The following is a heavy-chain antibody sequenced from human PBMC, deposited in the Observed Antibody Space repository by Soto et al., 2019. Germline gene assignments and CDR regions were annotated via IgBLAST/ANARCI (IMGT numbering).Heavy chain of an antibody. Sequence: SVKVSCKASGGTFSSYAISRVRQALGQGLEWMGGIIPIFGTANYAQKFQGRVTITADKSTSTAYMELSSLRSEDTAVYYCAREKAGIAAAGKTHRRYYYGMDVWGQGTTVTVSS. CDR2: IIPIFGTA. V-gene: IGHV1-69*06. CDR1: GGTFSSYA. CDR3: AREKAGIAAAGKTHRRYYYGMDV. J-gene: IGHJ6*02. D-gene: IGHD6-13*01.